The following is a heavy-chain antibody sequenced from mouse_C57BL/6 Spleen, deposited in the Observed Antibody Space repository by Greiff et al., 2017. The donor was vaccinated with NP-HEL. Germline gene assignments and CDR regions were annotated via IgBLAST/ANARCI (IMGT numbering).Heavy chain of an antibody. CDR2: IYPGDGDT. J-gene: IGHJ2*01. CDR3: ARERGIYYYGSSPYFDY. D-gene: IGHD1-1*01. CDR1: GYAFSSYW. Sequence: VQLQQSGAELVKPGASVKISCKASGYAFSSYWMNWVKQRPGKGLEWIGQIYPGDGDTNYNGKFKGKATLTADKSSSTAYMQLSSLTSEDSAVYFCARERGIYYYGSSPYFDYWGQGTTLTVSS. V-gene: IGHV1-80*01.